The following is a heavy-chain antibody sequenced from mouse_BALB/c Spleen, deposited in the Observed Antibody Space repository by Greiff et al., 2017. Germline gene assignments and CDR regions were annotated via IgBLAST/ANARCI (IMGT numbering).Heavy chain of an antibody. J-gene: IGHJ4*01. CDR1: GFSLTSYG. V-gene: IGHV2-2*02. CDR2: IWSGGST. Sequence: VKVVESGPGLVQPSQSLSITCTVSGFSLTSYGVHWVRQSPGKGLEWLGVIWSGGSTDYNAAFISRLSISKDNSKSQVFFKMNSLQANDTAIYYCAREGQLGLRAMDYWGQGTSVTVSS. CDR3: AREGQLGLRAMDY. D-gene: IGHD3-2*01.